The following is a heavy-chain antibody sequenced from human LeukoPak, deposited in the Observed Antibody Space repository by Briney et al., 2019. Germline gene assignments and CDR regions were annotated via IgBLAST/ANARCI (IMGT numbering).Heavy chain of an antibody. Sequence: ASVKVSCKASGYSFTAAYNIRWLRQAPGQGPEFMGWINPSSGDTRYAQKFQGRVTVTRDTIISTAYMELSSLTSDGTAVYYCARDPRGTYDYWGQGSLVTVSS. J-gene: IGHJ4*02. CDR1: GYSFTAAYN. D-gene: IGHD5-12*01. CDR3: ARDPRGTYDY. V-gene: IGHV1-2*02. CDR2: INPSSGDT.